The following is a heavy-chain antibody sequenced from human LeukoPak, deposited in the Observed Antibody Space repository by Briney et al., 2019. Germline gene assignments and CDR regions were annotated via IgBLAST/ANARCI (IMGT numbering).Heavy chain of an antibody. CDR2: ISTSSSAI. J-gene: IGHJ4*02. Sequence: PGGSLRLSCAASGFTFSSYTMNWVRQAPGKGLEWLSYISTSSSAIYYADSVKGRFTISRDNAKNSLYLQMNSLRDEDTAVYYCARGPPRIAVAGTVFDYWGQGTLVTVSS. V-gene: IGHV3-48*02. D-gene: IGHD6-19*01. CDR3: ARGPPRIAVAGTVFDY. CDR1: GFTFSSYT.